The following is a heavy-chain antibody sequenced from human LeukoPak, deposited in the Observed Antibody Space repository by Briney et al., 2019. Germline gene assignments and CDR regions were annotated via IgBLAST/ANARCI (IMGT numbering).Heavy chain of an antibody. CDR2: IYYSGST. J-gene: IGHJ5*02. CDR1: GGSISSYY. CDR3: ARGFGYYHDSSGYWFDP. D-gene: IGHD3-22*01. V-gene: IGHV4-59*01. Sequence: PSETLSLTCTVSGGSISSYYWSWIRQPPGKGLEWNGYIYYSGSTNYNPSLKSRVTISVDTSKNQFSLKLSSVTAADTAVYYCARGFGYYHDSSGYWFDPWGQGTLVTVSS.